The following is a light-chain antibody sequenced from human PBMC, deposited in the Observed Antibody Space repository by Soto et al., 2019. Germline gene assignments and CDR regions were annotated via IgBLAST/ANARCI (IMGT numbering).Light chain of an antibody. CDR3: QTWGTGIQV. V-gene: IGLV4-69*01. CDR1: SGHSSYA. J-gene: IGLJ2*01. CDR2: LNSDGSH. Sequence: QPVLTQSPSASASLGASVKLTCTLNSGHSSYAIAWHQQQPEKGPRYLMKLNSDGSHSKGDGIPDRFSGSSSGAERYLTISSLQSEDEADYYCQTWGTGIQVFGGGTKVTFL.